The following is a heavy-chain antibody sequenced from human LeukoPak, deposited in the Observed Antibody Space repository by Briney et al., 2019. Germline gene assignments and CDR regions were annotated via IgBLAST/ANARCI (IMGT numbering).Heavy chain of an antibody. Sequence: GGSLRLSCAASGFTFNNHAMAWVRQAPGKGLEWVSVIYSDGSTYYADSVKGRFTISRDNSKNTLYLQMNSLRAEDTAVYYCARRYFDYWGQGTLVTVSS. CDR1: GFTFNNHA. J-gene: IGHJ4*02. CDR3: ARRYFDY. V-gene: IGHV3-53*01. D-gene: IGHD2-15*01. CDR2: IYSDGST.